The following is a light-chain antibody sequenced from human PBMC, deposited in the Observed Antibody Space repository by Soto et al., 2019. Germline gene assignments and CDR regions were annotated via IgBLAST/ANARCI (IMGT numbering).Light chain of an antibody. CDR2: SSS. CDR1: QDISSY. V-gene: IGKV1-9*01. J-gene: IGKJ1*01. Sequence: DIRLTQSPSFLSASVGDRVTITCRASQDISSYLAWYQQRPGKVPRFLTHSSSTLQSGIPSRFSATGSGTTFTLTISSLQPEDMATYYCQQLNRFPRTFGQGTKVEV. CDR3: QQLNRFPRT.